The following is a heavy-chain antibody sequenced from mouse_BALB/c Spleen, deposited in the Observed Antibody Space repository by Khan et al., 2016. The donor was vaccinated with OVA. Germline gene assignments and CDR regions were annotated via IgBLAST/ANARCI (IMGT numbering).Heavy chain of an antibody. D-gene: IGHD4-1*01. J-gene: IGHJ2*01. CDR1: GFTFSSFG. CDR3: ARGNWAY. Sequence: EVKLMESGGGLVQPGGSRKLSCAASGFTFSSFGMHWVRQAPEQGLEWVAYINSGSTTIYYADPVKGRFTISRDNPKTTLFLQMTSLRSEDTAMYYCARGNWAYWGQGTTLTVSS. CDR2: INSGSTTI. V-gene: IGHV5-17*02.